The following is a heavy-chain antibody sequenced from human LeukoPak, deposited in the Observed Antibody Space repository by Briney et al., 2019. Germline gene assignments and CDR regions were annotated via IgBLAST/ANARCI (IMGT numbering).Heavy chain of an antibody. Sequence: ASVKVSCKASGYTFTSYGISWVRQAPGQGLEWMGIINPSGGSTSYAQKFQGRVTMTRDTSTSTVYMELSSLRSEDTAVYYCARELRWVGTQVVTTYYYYYGMDVWGQGTTVTVSS. V-gene: IGHV1-46*01. CDR1: GYTFTSYG. D-gene: IGHD3-22*01. CDR2: INPSGGST. CDR3: ARELRWVGTQVVTTYYYYYGMDV. J-gene: IGHJ6*02.